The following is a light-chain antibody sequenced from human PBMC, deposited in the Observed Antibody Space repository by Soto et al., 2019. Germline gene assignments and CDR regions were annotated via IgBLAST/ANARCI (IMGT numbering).Light chain of an antibody. CDR3: QQYGSSPET. CDR1: QSVSSSY. J-gene: IGKJ1*01. Sequence: VLAQSPSTLSLSPGERATLSCRASQSVSSSYLAWYQQKPGQAPRLLIYGASSRATGIPDRFSGSGSGTDFTLTISRLEPEDFAVYYCQQYGSSPETFGQGTKVDIK. V-gene: IGKV3-20*01. CDR2: GAS.